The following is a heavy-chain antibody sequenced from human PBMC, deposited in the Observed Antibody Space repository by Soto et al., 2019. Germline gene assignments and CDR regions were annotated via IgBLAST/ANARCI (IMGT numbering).Heavy chain of an antibody. CDR2: ISGYNGNT. CDR1: GYPFTSYG. J-gene: IGHJ4*02. V-gene: IGHV1-18*01. Sequence: QVQLVQSGAEVKKPGASVKVSCKASGYPFTSYGISWVRQAPGQGLEWMGWISGYNGNTHYAQKFQGRVTMTTDTSTSAAYMERRSLRSDDTAVYFCARDSGSYVYYWGQGTLVTVSS. D-gene: IGHD1-26*01. CDR3: ARDSGSYVYY.